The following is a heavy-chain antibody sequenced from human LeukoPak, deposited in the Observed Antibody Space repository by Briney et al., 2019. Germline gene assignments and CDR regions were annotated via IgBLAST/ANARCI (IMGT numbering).Heavy chain of an antibody. D-gene: IGHD5-18*01. Sequence: VGSLRLSCAASGLTFSTYWMSWVRQAPGRGLEWVANIKYDGSEEYYVDSVKGRFTISRDNAKNSLYLQMNSLRAEDTAVYYCATYQGYNYGPFDYWGQGALVTVSS. CDR1: GLTFSTYW. CDR3: ATYQGYNYGPFDY. CDR2: IKYDGSEE. J-gene: IGHJ4*02. V-gene: IGHV3-7*05.